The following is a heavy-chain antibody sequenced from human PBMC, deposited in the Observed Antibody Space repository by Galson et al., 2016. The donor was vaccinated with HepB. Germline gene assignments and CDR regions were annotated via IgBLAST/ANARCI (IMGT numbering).Heavy chain of an antibody. Sequence: SLRLSCAVSGFALSRADMHWVRQTPTKGLEWLTFISGDGGPNSYAESVRGRFSISKDISRNTVSLLMNSLRVDDTALYYCVREGRGPLMRRHFDSWGQGTLVTVSS. CDR1: GFALSRAD. CDR2: ISGDGGPN. V-gene: IGHV3-30*03. CDR3: VREGRGPLMRRHFDS. J-gene: IGHJ4*02. D-gene: IGHD3-10*01.